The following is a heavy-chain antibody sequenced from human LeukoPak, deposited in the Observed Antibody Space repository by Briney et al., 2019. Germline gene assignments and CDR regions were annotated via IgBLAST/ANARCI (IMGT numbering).Heavy chain of an antibody. CDR3: ARKNLWFGELSWFDP. CDR2: IYYSGST. J-gene: IGHJ5*02. Sequence: SETLSLTCTVSGGSISSYYWSWIRQPPGKGLEWIGYIYYSGSTNYNPSLKSRVTISVDTSKNQFSLKLGSVTAADTAVYYCARKNLWFGELSWFDPWGQGTLVTVSS. V-gene: IGHV4-59*01. D-gene: IGHD3-10*01. CDR1: GGSISSYY.